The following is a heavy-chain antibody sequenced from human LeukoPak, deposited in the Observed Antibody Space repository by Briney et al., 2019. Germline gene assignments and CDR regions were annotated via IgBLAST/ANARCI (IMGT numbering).Heavy chain of an antibody. V-gene: IGHV3-33*01. J-gene: IGHJ4*02. D-gene: IGHD6-19*01. Sequence: PGGSLRLSCAASGFPFSSYGMHWVRQAPGKGLEWVAIIWYDGGNKYYADSVKGRFTISRDNSKKTLYLQMNSLRAEDTAVYYCARDPYSSGWYFDYWGQGTLVTV. CDR1: GFPFSSYG. CDR2: IWYDGGNK. CDR3: ARDPYSSGWYFDY.